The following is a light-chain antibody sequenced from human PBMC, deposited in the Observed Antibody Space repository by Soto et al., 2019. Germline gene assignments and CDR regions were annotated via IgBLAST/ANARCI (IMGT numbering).Light chain of an antibody. CDR3: MQALQNPVT. V-gene: IGKV2-28*01. J-gene: IGKJ5*01. CDR2: LGS. CDR1: QSLLQSNGYNY. Sequence: DIVMTQSPLSLPVTPGEPASISCRSSQSLLQSNGYNYLDWYVQKPGQSPQLLIYLGSNRASGVPDRFSGSGSGTNFTLKISRVEAEDVGIYYCMQALQNPVTFGQGTRLEIK.